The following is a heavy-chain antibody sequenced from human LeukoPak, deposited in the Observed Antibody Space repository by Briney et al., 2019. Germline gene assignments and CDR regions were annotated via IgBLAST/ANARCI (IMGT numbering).Heavy chain of an antibody. Sequence: GASVKVSCKASGYTFTGYYMHWVRQAPGQGLEWMGWINPNSGGTNYAQKFQGRVTMTRDTSISTAYMELSRLRSDDTAVYYCARSQTYYDSSGYYVPRWYFDYWGQGTLVTVSS. V-gene: IGHV1-2*02. J-gene: IGHJ4*02. D-gene: IGHD3-22*01. CDR3: ARSQTYYDSSGYYVPRWYFDY. CDR2: INPNSGGT. CDR1: GYTFTGYY.